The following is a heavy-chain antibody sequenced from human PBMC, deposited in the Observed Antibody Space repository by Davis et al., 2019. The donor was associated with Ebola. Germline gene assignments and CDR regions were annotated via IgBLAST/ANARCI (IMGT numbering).Heavy chain of an antibody. D-gene: IGHD3-22*01. CDR3: ARDRGTGVYYDRLDY. CDR1: GGSISSSNW. V-gene: IGHV4-4*02. J-gene: IGHJ4*02. Sequence: MPGGSLRLSCAVSGGSISSSNWWSWVRQPPGKGLEWIGEIYHSGSTNYNPSLKSRVTISVDTSKNQFSLKLSSVTAADTAVYYCARDRGTGVYYDRLDYWGQGTLVTVSS. CDR2: IYHSGST.